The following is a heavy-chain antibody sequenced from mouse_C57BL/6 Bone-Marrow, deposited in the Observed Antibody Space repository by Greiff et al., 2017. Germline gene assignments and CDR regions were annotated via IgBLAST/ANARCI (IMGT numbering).Heavy chain of an antibody. CDR1: GYTFTSYW. V-gene: IGHV1-69*01. Sequence: QVQLQQPGAELVMPGASVKLSCKASGYTFTSYWMHWVKQRPGQGLEWIGEIDPSDSYTNYNQKFKGKSTLTVDKSSSTAYMQRSSLTSEDSAVYYCASDRYYYAMDYWGQGTSVTVSS. J-gene: IGHJ4*01. CDR3: ASDRYYYAMDY. D-gene: IGHD2-12*01. CDR2: IDPSDSYT.